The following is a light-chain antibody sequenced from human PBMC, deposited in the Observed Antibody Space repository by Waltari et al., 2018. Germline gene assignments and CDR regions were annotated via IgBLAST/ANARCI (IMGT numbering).Light chain of an antibody. Sequence: QSALTQPASVSGSPRQSPTISRTGSSSDVGGYNYVSWHQQHPGKAPKLLIYDVTKRPSGVSNRFSGSKSGNTASLTISGLQAEDEADYYCSSFTSSSTVVFGGGTKLTVL. CDR1: SSDVGGYNY. CDR3: SSFTSSSTVV. V-gene: IGLV2-14*01. CDR2: DVT. J-gene: IGLJ2*01.